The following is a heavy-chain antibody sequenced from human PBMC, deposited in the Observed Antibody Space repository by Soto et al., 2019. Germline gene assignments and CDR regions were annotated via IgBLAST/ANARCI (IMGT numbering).Heavy chain of an antibody. V-gene: IGHV3-23*01. J-gene: IGHJ4*02. CDR2: ITGSGGST. CDR3: AKGTRSGTSYFDY. CDR1: GFTFRNYA. Sequence: GGSLRLSCAASGFTFRNYAMTWVRQAPGKGLEWVSGITGSGGSTYYVDSVKGRFTISRDNSENTLYLQMNSLRAEDTAQYYCAKGTRSGTSYFDYWGQRTLVTVSS. D-gene: IGHD3-3*01.